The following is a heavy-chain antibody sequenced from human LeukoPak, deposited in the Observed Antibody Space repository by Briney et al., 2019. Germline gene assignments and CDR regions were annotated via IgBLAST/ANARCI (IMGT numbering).Heavy chain of an antibody. D-gene: IGHD2-15*01. Sequence: GESLKISCKGSGYIFTSDWIGWVRQLPGKGLEWMGIIYPGDSDTRYSPSFQGQVTISADKSVNTAYLQWSSLKASDTAMYYCARLSGRVVCSAGSCYIDSWGQGTLVTVSS. V-gene: IGHV5-51*01. CDR3: ARLSGRVVCSAGSCYIDS. CDR2: IYPGDSDT. CDR1: GYIFTSDW. J-gene: IGHJ4*02.